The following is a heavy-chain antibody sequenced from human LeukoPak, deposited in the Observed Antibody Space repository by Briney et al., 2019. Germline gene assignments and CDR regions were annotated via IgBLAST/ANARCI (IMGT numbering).Heavy chain of an antibody. V-gene: IGHV5-51*01. CDR1: GYIFTNYW. CDR3: ARQSRDGSKTRGYYFDS. CDR2: IYPADSDT. Sequence: PGGSLRLSCPVSGYIFTNYWIGWVRQMPGKGLESMGIIYPADSDTTYSPSFEGQVTISADKSIDTVYLQWSSLKASDTATYYCARQSRDGSKTRGYYFDSWGQGTLVTVSS. J-gene: IGHJ4*02. D-gene: IGHD3-10*01.